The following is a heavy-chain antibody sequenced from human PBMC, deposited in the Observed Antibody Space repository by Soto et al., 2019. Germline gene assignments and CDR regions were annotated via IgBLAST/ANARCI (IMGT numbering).Heavy chain of an antibody. CDR3: ARDSHYYGSGSYLY. CDR1: GGTFSSYT. V-gene: IGHV1-69*08. J-gene: IGHJ4*02. Sequence: QVQLVQSGAEVKKPGSSVKVSCKASGGTFSSYTISWVRQAPGQGLEWMGRIIPILGIANYAQKFQGRVTITADKSASTAYMELSSLRSEDTAVYYCARDSHYYGSGSYLYWGQGTLVTVSS. CDR2: IIPILGIA. D-gene: IGHD3-10*01.